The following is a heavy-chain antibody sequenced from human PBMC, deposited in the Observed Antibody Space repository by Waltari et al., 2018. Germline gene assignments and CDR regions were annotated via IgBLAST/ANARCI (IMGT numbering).Heavy chain of an antibody. CDR1: GFTLTSHT. Sequence: EVQLLESGGGLVQPGGSLRLSCAVSGFTLTSHTMSWVRQAPGKGLEYVSTISGTIGIPYYADSVKGRFTISRDISNNTLYFQMNSLRADDTAVYYCARNMGPDGPNWFDLWGQGTLVTVSS. J-gene: IGHJ5*02. D-gene: IGHD1-26*01. CDR2: ISGTIGIP. V-gene: IGHV3-23*01. CDR3: ARNMGPDGPNWFDL.